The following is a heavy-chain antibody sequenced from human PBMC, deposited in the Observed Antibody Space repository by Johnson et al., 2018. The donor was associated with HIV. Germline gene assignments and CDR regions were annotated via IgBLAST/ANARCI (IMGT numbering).Heavy chain of an antibody. J-gene: IGHJ3*02. V-gene: IGHV3-74*01. D-gene: IGHD1-7*01. Sequence: VQLVESGGGLVQPGGSLRLSCAGSGFTFRIYWMHWVRQAPGKGLVWVSRVNSDGSSTSYVDSVRGRFTISRDNAKNSLYLQMNSLRAEDTALYYCAKAQTGTTGAFDIWGQGTMVTVSS. CDR3: AKAQTGTTGAFDI. CDR2: VNSDGSST. CDR1: GFTFRIYW.